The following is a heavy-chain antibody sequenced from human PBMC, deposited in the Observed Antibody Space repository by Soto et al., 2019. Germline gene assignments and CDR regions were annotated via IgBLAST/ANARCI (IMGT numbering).Heavy chain of an antibody. CDR2: ISYDGSNK. Sequence: PGGSLRLSCAASGFTFSSYGMHWVRQAPGKGLEWVAVISYDGSNKYYADSVKGRFTISRDNSKNTLYLQMNSLRAEDTAVYYFANNYDSSGYYYAEYFQHWGQGTLVTVSS. D-gene: IGHD3-22*01. J-gene: IGHJ1*01. CDR3: ANNYDSSGYYYAEYFQH. CDR1: GFTFSSYG. V-gene: IGHV3-30*18.